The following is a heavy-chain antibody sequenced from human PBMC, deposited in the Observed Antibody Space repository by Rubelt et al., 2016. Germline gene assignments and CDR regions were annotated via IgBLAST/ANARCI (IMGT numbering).Heavy chain of an antibody. CDR2: IYYSGST. CDR1: GGSFSGYY. J-gene: IGHJ5*02. V-gene: IGHV4-59*12. CDR3: ARDSPRITGFDP. Sequence: QLQLQESGPGLVKPSETLSLTCAVYGGSFSGYYWSWIRQPPGKGLEWIGYIYYSGSTNYNPSLKSRVTISVDTSKNQFSLKLSSVTAADTAVYYCARDSPRITGFDPWGQGTLVTVSS.